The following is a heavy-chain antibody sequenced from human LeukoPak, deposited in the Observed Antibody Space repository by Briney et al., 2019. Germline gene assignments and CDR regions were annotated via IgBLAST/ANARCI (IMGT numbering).Heavy chain of an antibody. J-gene: IGHJ5*02. CDR1: GFTFSSYS. CDR3: TRHNSVIVPAAIDWLDP. D-gene: IGHD2-2*01. Sequence: GGSLRLSCAASGFTFSSYSMNWVRQASGKGLEWVGHIRSKANSYATAYAASVKGRFTISRDDSKNTAYLQMNSLKTEDTAVYYCTRHNSVIVPAAIDWLDPWGQGTLVTVSS. V-gene: IGHV3-73*01. CDR2: IRSKANSYAT.